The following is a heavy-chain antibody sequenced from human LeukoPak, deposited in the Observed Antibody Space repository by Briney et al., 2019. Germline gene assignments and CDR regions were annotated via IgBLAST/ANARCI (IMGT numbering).Heavy chain of an antibody. Sequence: GESLKISCKGSGYSFPTYWIAWVRQMSGKGLEWMGSIYPGDSDTRYSPPFQGQVTISADKSISTAYLQWSSLKASDTAMYYCARMSQEGYYYYGMDVWGQGTTVTVSS. D-gene: IGHD3-16*01. CDR3: ARMSQEGYYYYGMDV. V-gene: IGHV5-51*01. CDR2: IYPGDSDT. J-gene: IGHJ6*02. CDR1: GYSFPTYW.